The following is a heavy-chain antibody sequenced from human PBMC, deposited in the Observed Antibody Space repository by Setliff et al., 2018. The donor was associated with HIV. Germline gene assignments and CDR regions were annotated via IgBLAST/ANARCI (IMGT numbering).Heavy chain of an antibody. CDR2: IHYSGST. D-gene: IGHD6-19*01. J-gene: IGHJ4*02. V-gene: IGHV4-59*02. CDR1: GGSVNIFY. CDR3: AREPGSGWYYFDN. Sequence: LSPTCTVSGGSVNIFYWSWIRQPPGKGLEWLGYIHYSGSTKYNTTLESRVTMSLDTSKNHFSLELSSVTAADTAVYYCAREPGSGWYYFDNWGQGTLVTVSS.